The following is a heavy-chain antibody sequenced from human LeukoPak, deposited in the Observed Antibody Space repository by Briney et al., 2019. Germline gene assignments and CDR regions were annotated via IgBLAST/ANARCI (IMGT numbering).Heavy chain of an antibody. CDR2: ISSKSGTL. J-gene: IGHJ3*02. D-gene: IGHD3-22*01. V-gene: IGHV3-48*04. CDR3: ARGFTYYYDSSDPGGLGFDAFDI. Sequence: GGSLRLSCVASGFTFSNYGMNWVRQAPGKALEWVSYISSKSGTLYYADSVKGRFTISRDNAKNSLSLQMNSLRAEDTAVYYCARGFTYYYDSSDPGGLGFDAFDIWGQGTMVTVSS. CDR1: GFTFSNYG.